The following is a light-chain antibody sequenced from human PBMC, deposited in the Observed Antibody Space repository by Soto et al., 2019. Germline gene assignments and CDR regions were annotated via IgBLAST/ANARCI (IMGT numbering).Light chain of an antibody. J-gene: IGKJ1*01. CDR2: DAA. CDR3: QQRSNWHPWT. Sequence: EIVLTQSPATLSLSPGERATLSCSASQSVSSYLASYQQKPVQAPTLLIYDAANMATGIPARFSGGGSGTDFTLTISSLEPEDFAVYYCQQRSNWHPWTFGQGTKVDIK. CDR1: QSVSSY. V-gene: IGKV3-11*01.